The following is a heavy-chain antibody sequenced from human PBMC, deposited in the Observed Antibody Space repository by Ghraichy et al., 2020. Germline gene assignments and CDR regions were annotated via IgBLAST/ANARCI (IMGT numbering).Heavy chain of an antibody. CDR2: ISGSGGST. V-gene: IGHV3-23*01. J-gene: IGHJ6*02. D-gene: IGHD4-11*01. Sequence: GGSLRLSCAASGFTFSSYAMSWVRQAPGKGLEWVSAISGSGGSTYYADSVKGRFTISRDNSKNTLYLQMNSLRAEDTAVYYCAKVFYSNYYYYYGMDVWGQGTTVTVSS. CDR3: AKVFYSNYYYYYGMDV. CDR1: GFTFSSYA.